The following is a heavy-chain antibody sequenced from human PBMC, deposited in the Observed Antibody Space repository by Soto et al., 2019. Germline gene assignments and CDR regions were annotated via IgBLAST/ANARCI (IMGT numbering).Heavy chain of an antibody. D-gene: IGHD3-22*01. CDR1: GFTFSSYA. Sequence: PGGSLRLSCAASGFTFSSYAMHWVRQAPGKGLEWVAVISYDGSNKYYADSVKGRFTISRDNSKNTLYLQMNSLRAEDTAVYYCARDRRRPHYYDSSGYTDYWGQGTLVTVSS. CDR3: ARDRRRPHYYDSSGYTDY. V-gene: IGHV3-30-3*01. CDR2: ISYDGSNK. J-gene: IGHJ4*02.